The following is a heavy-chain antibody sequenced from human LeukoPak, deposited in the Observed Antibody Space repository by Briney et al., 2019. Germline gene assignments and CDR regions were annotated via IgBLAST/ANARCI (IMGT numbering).Heavy chain of an antibody. CDR3: ARSYDCSSTSCYYDYYYGMDV. D-gene: IGHD2-2*01. J-gene: IGHJ6*04. CDR1: GFTFSDYY. CDR2: ISSSSSYT. Sequence: GGSLRLSCAASGFTFSDYYMSWIRQAPGKGLEWVSYISSSSSYTNYADSVKGRFTTSRDNAKNSLYLQMNSLRAEDTAVYYCARSYDCSSTSCYYDYYYGMDVWGKGTTVTVSS. V-gene: IGHV3-11*06.